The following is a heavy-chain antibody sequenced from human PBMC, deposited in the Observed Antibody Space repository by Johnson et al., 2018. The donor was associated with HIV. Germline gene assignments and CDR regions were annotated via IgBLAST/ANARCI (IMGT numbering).Heavy chain of an antibody. CDR3: ARWTVTRGAFDI. CDR1: EFTFSSYA. CDR2: ISYDGSNK. V-gene: IGHV3-30-3*01. J-gene: IGHJ3*02. Sequence: QVQLVESGGGLVQPGGSLRLSCAASEFTFSSYAMHWVRQSPGKGLEWVAVISYDGSNKYYADSVKGRFTISRDNSKNTLYLQMNSLRAEDTAVYYCARWTVTRGAFDIWGRGTIVTVSS. D-gene: IGHD4-17*01.